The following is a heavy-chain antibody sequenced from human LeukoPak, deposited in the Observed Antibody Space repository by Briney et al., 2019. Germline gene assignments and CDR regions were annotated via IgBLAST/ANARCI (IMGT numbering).Heavy chain of an antibody. CDR3: ARGYNGDAFDI. Sequence: SETLSLTCTVSGGSINSYYWTWIRQPPGKGLEWIGYIYYSGSTNYNPSLKSRVTISVDTSKNQFSLKLSSVTAADTAVYYCARGYNGDAFDIWGQGTMVTVSS. D-gene: IGHD1-1*01. CDR2: IYYSGST. CDR1: GGSINSYY. J-gene: IGHJ3*02. V-gene: IGHV4-59*08.